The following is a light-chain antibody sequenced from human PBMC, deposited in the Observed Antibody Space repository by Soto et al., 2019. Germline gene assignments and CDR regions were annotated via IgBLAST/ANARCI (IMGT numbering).Light chain of an antibody. CDR1: QSVSSNK. CDR3: QVFDGSLWT. J-gene: IGKJ1*01. CDR2: GAS. V-gene: IGKV3-20*01. Sequence: EIVLTQSPGTLSLSPGERATLSCRASQSVSSNKLAWYQQKPGQAPRLLIYGASGRATGIPDRFSGSGSGTDFTLTISRVEPEDFAVYYCQVFDGSLWTFGQGTKVEIK.